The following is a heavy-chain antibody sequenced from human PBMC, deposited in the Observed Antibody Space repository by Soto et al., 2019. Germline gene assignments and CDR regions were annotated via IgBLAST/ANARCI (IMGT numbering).Heavy chain of an antibody. Sequence: QVQLVQSGAEVKKPGSSVKVSCKASGGTFSSYAISWVRQAPGQGLEWMGGIIPIFGTANYAQKFQGRVTIPADESTSSAYMEMSSMRSEGTAGYYCAYLTSSGYCYWYFDLWGRGTLVTVSS. D-gene: IGHD3-22*01. CDR3: AYLTSSGYCYWYFDL. J-gene: IGHJ2*01. CDR1: GGTFSSYA. V-gene: IGHV1-69*12. CDR2: IIPIFGTA.